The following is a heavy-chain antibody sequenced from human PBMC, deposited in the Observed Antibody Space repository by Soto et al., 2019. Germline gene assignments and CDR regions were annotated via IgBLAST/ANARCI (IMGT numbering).Heavy chain of an antibody. Sequence: QVQLQQSGPGLLKPSETLSLTCTVSGGSISSPSYNWGWVRQPPGKGPEWIGSFFYGGRTHYSPSLESRLSISVDTARSQVSLILPSVTAADTAVYYCATVASTHFDSWGRGALVVVSS. CDR3: ATVASTHFDS. V-gene: IGHV4-39*01. J-gene: IGHJ4*02. D-gene: IGHD1-1*01. CDR1: GGSISSPSYN. CDR2: FFYGGRT.